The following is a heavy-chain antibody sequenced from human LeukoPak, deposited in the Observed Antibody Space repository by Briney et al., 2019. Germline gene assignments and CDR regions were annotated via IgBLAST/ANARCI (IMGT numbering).Heavy chain of an antibody. Sequence: GGSLRLSCAASGFTFDDYAMHWVRQAPGKGLEWVSGISWNSGSIGYADSVKGRFTISRDNAKNSLYLQMSSLRVEDTAVYYCTRRPYSSSWYYFDYWGQGTLVTVSS. D-gene: IGHD6-13*01. CDR1: GFTFDDYA. J-gene: IGHJ4*02. CDR3: TRRPYSSSWYYFDY. V-gene: IGHV3-9*01. CDR2: ISWNSGSI.